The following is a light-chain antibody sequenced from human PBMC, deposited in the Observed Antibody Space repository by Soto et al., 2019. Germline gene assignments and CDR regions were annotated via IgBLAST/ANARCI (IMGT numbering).Light chain of an antibody. CDR3: CSYAGGYTYL. CDR2: GVV. V-gene: IGLV2-11*01. J-gene: IGLJ1*01. CDR1: GNDVGAYNY. Sequence: QSVLTQPRSVSGSPGQSVTISCTGTGNDVGAYNYASWYQQHPGRPPKLLIYGVVRWPSGVPDRFSGSKSGNTASLTISGLQAEDEADYFCCSYAGGYTYLFGTGTKVTV.